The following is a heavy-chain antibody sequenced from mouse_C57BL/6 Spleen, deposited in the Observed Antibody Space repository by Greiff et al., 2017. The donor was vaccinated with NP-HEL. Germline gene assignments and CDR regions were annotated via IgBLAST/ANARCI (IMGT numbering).Heavy chain of an antibody. J-gene: IGHJ2*01. CDR2: ISDGGSYT. CDR3: ARDSYGVDY. Sequence: EVKLMESGGGLVKPGGSLKLSCAASGFTFSSYAMSWVRQTPEKRLEWVATISDGGSYTYYPDNVKGRFTISRDNAKNNLYLQMSHLKSEDTAMYYCARDSYGVDYWGQGTTLTVSS. V-gene: IGHV5-4*01. D-gene: IGHD1-1*01. CDR1: GFTFSSYA.